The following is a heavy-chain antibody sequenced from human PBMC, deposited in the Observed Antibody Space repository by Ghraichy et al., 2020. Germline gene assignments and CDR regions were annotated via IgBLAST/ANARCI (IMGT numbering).Heavy chain of an antibody. J-gene: IGHJ4*02. CDR2: IKQDGSEK. CDR1: GFTFSSYW. Sequence: GESLNISCAASGFTFSSYWMSWVRQAPGKGLEWVANIKQDGSEKYYVDSVKGRFTISRDNAKNSLYLQMNSLRAEDTAVYYCARDTTGPLSYFDYWGQGTLVTVSS. D-gene: IGHD1-1*01. CDR3: ARDTTGPLSYFDY. V-gene: IGHV3-7*01.